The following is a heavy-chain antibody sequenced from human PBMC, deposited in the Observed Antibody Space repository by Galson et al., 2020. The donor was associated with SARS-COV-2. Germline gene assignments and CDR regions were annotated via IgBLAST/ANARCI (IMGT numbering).Heavy chain of an antibody. CDR2: INHSGFA. J-gene: IGHJ4*02. CDR1: GGSISDDY. Sequence: ETSETLSLTCDVSGGSISDDYCSWIRQPPGKGLEWIGQINHSGFANYNPSLESRIPISVYTSQTRFSLRLSSVTAADTAVYFCARGLHSRYGVGDYVVGFYYFDFWGPGTLVTVSS. D-gene: IGHD3-16*01. V-gene: IGHV4-34*01. CDR3: ARGLHSRYGVGDYVVGFYYFDF.